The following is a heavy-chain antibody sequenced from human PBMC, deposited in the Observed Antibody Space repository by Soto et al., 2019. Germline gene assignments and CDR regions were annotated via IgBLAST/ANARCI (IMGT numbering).Heavy chain of an antibody. J-gene: IGHJ6*03. CDR1: GYSFTSYW. CDR3: ARRILVPVSNLLGRPNNYSNFFGTRKYYYYYMDV. D-gene: IGHD4-4*01. CDR2: IYPGDSDT. Sequence: EVQLVQSGAEVKKPGESLKISCKGSGYSFTSYWIGWVRQMPGKGLEWMGIIYPGDSDTRYSPSFQGQVTISADKSISTAYLQWSSLKASDTAMYYCARRILVPVSNLLGRPNNYSNFFGTRKYYYYYMDVWGKGTTVTVSS. V-gene: IGHV5-51*03.